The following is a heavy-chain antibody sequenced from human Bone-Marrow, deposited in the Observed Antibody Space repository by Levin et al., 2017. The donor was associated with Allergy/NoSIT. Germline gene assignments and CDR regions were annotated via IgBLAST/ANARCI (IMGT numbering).Heavy chain of an antibody. J-gene: IGHJ6*02. Sequence: SVKVSCKASGGTFSSYAISWVRQAPGQGLEWMGGIIPIFGTANYAQKFQGRVTITADKSTSTAYMELSSLRSEDTAVYYCARGQLELFSRSKEKYYYGMDVWGQGTTVTVSS. V-gene: IGHV1-69*06. CDR2: IIPIFGTA. CDR1: GGTFSSYA. D-gene: IGHD1-7*01. CDR3: ARGQLELFSRSKEKYYYGMDV.